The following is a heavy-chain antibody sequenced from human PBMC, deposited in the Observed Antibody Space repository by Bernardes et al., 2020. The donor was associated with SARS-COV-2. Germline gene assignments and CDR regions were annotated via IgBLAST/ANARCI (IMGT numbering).Heavy chain of an antibody. V-gene: IGHV1-2*02. D-gene: IGHD5-12*01. CDR2: IDPNSGGT. CDR1: GYTFTGYY. J-gene: IGHJ4*02. Sequence: ASVKVSCKASGYTFTGYYMHWVRQAPGQGPEWMGWIDPNSGGTKYAQKFQGRVTMTRDTSISTAYMELSRLRSDDTAVYYCARVMASSALLFQWGQGTLVTVSS. CDR3: ARVMASSALLFQ.